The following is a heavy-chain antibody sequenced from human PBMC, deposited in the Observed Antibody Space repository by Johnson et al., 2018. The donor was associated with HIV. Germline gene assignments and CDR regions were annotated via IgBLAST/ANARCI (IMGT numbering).Heavy chain of an antibody. D-gene: IGHD6-6*01. Sequence: QVQLVESGGGVVQPGRSLRLSCVASGFTLSTYGMHWVRQAPGKGLEWVAVMSYDGSNKDYADSVKGRFTISRDNSKNTLYRQMNSLRAEDTAVYYCARASVSSPRYSSSSDDAFDIWGQGTMVTVSS. CDR2: MSYDGSNK. CDR1: GFTLSTYG. V-gene: IGHV3-30*03. CDR3: ARASVSSPRYSSSSDDAFDI. J-gene: IGHJ3*02.